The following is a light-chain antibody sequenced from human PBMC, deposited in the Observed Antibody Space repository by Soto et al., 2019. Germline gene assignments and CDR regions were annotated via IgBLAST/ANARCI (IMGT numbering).Light chain of an antibody. CDR2: KAS. CDR1: QSINSW. J-gene: IGKJ1*01. CDR3: QQYSSYST. Sequence: EIQMTQSPSTLSASVGDRVTITCRASQSINSWLAWYQQKPGKVPKLLIYKASSLESGVPSRFSGSGSGTEFTLTISSLQPDYFATYYCQQYSSYSTFGQGTKVDVK. V-gene: IGKV1-5*03.